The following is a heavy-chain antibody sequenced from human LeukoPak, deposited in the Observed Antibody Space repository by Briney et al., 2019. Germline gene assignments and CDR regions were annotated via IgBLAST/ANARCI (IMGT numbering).Heavy chain of an antibody. J-gene: IGHJ6*02. CDR3: AKANTIFGVVTYYYYYGMDV. Sequence: PGGSLRLSCAASGFTSSSYAMSWVRQAPGKGLEWVSAISGSGGSTYYADSVKGRFTISRDNSKNTLYLQMDSLRAEDTAVYYCAKANTIFGVVTYYYYYGMDVWGQGTTVTVSS. CDR2: ISGSGGST. V-gene: IGHV3-23*01. D-gene: IGHD3-3*01. CDR1: GFTSSSYA.